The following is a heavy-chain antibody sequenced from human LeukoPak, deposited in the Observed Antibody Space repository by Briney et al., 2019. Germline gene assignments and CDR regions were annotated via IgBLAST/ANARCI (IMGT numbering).Heavy chain of an antibody. J-gene: IGHJ4*02. CDR2: ISYGGTT. D-gene: IGHD4-11*01. CDR1: GGSISSGTYH. V-gene: IGHV4-31*01. CDR3: ARAASNYYFDY. Sequence: SETLSLTCTVSGGSISSGTYHWSWIRQYPGKGLEWIGHISYGGTTYYNPSLKSQVTISLDTSRNHFSLKLNSVTAADTAVYYCARAASNYYFDYWGQGTLVTVSS.